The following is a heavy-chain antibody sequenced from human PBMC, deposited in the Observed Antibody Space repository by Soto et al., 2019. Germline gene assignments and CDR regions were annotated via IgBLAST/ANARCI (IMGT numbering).Heavy chain of an antibody. CDR3: AKDLVDTAITTPYYYGMDV. D-gene: IGHD5-18*01. J-gene: IGHJ6*02. CDR1: GFTFDDYT. CDR2: ISWDGGST. Sequence: GGSLRLSCAASGFTFDDYTMHWVRQAPGKGLEWVSLISWDGGSTYYADSVKGRFTISRDNSKNSLYLQMNSLRTEDTALYYCAKDLVDTAITTPYYYGMDVWGQGTTVTVSS. V-gene: IGHV3-43*01.